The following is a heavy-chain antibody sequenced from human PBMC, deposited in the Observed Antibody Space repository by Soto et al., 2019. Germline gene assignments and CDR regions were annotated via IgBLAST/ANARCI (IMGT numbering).Heavy chain of an antibody. Sequence: GGSLRLSCVASGFTFNSYSMNWVRQAPGKGLEWVSSISSSVSYIYYADSVKGRFTISRDNAKNSLYLQMNSLKAEDTAVYYCASPVTTGYYYYYGMDVWGQGTTVTVSS. CDR1: GFTFNSYS. CDR3: ASPVTTGYYYYYGMDV. V-gene: IGHV3-21*01. D-gene: IGHD4-17*01. CDR2: ISSSVSYI. J-gene: IGHJ6*02.